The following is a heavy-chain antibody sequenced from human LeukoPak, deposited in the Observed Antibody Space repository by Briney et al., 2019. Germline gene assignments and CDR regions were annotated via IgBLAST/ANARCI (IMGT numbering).Heavy chain of an antibody. CDR2: ISGSGGST. V-gene: IGHV3-23*01. CDR3: ARGLAAAGDAFDI. Sequence: GGSLRLSCAASGFTFSSYAMTWVRQAPGKGLEWVSAISGSGGSTYYADSVKGRFTISRDNSKNTLYLQMNSLRAEDTAVYYCARGLAAAGDAFDIWGQGTMVTVSS. J-gene: IGHJ3*02. CDR1: GFTFSSYA. D-gene: IGHD6-13*01.